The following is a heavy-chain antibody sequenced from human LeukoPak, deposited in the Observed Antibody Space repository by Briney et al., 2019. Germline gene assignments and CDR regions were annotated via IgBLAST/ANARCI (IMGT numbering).Heavy chain of an antibody. CDR1: GFTLDDYA. V-gene: IGHV3-43*02. D-gene: IGHD1-26*01. CDR3: AKGVRSGTYYNCFDP. Sequence: GGSLRLSCVASGFTLDDYALHWVRQAPGKGLEWISLISGDGDNTYYADSVKGRFTIPRDNSKNSLYLQMSSLRAEDTALYYCAKGVRSGTYYNCFDPWGQGTLVTVSS. CDR2: ISGDGDNT. J-gene: IGHJ5*02.